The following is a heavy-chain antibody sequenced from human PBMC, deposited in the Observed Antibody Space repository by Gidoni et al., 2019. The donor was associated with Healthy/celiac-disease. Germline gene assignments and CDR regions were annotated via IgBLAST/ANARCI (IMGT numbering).Heavy chain of an antibody. V-gene: IGHV3-30*04. CDR1: GFTFSSYA. CDR2: ISYDGSNK. CDR3: ARDPGYSSGLDYYFDY. D-gene: IGHD6-19*01. J-gene: IGHJ4*02. Sequence: QVQLVESGGGVVQPGRSLRLSCAASGFTFSSYAMHWVRQAPGKGLEWVAVISYDGSNKYYADSVKGRFTISRDNSKNTLYLQMNSLRAEDTAVYYCARDPGYSSGLDYYFDYWGQGTLVTVSS.